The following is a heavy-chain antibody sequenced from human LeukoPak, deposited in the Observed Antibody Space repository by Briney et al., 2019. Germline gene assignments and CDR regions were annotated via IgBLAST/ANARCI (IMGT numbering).Heavy chain of an antibody. D-gene: IGHD6-19*01. CDR3: ARAHSSGWYYEGGYDY. Sequence: GASVKVSCKASGYTFTSYGISWVRQAPGQGLEWMGWISAYNGNTNYAQKLQGRGTMTTDTSTSTAYTELRSLRSDDTAVYYCARAHSSGWYYEGGYDYWGQGTLVTVSS. V-gene: IGHV1-18*01. CDR1: GYTFTSYG. J-gene: IGHJ4*02. CDR2: ISAYNGNT.